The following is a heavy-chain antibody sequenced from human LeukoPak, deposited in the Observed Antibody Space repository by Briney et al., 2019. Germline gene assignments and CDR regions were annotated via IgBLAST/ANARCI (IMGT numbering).Heavy chain of an antibody. CDR3: AKLDQARDNYDFWSGYRKTDAFDI. D-gene: IGHD3-3*01. V-gene: IGHV3-23*01. J-gene: IGHJ3*02. Sequence: GGSLRLSCVASGFTFSSFWMSWVRQAPGKGLEWVSAISGSGGSTYYADSVKGRFTISRDNSKNTLYLQMNSLRAEDTAVYYCAKLDQARDNYDFWSGYRKTDAFDIWGQGTMVTDSS. CDR1: GFTFSSFW. CDR2: ISGSGGST.